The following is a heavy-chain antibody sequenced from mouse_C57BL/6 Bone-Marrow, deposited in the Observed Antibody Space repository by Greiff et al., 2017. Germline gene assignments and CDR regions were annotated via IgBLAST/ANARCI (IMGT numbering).Heavy chain of an antibody. D-gene: IGHD2-1*01. CDR3: TTAALYYGSYYYAMDY. V-gene: IGHV14-4*01. CDR2: IDPENGAT. J-gene: IGHJ4*01. CDR1: GFTIKDDY. Sequence: EVQLQQSGAELVRPGASVTLSCTASGFTIKDDYMHWVKQTPEHGLEWIGWIDPENGATAYASKFKGKATITADTSSNTAYMELSSLTSEDTAVYYCTTAALYYGSYYYAMDYWGQGTSVTVSS.